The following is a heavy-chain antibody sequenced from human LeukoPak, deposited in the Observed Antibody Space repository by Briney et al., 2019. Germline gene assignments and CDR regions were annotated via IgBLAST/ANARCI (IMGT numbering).Heavy chain of an antibody. V-gene: IGHV4-34*01. J-gene: IGHJ4*02. CDR2: INHSGST. Sequence: SETLSLTCAVYGGSFSGYYWSWIRQPPGKGLEWIGEINHSGSTNYNPSLKSRVTISVDTSKNQFSLKLNSVTAADTAVYYCARDLGTYFDRLLVGYGGRGFDYWGQGTLVTVSS. CDR1: GGSFSGYY. CDR3: ARDLGTYFDRLLVGYGGRGFDY. D-gene: IGHD3-9*01.